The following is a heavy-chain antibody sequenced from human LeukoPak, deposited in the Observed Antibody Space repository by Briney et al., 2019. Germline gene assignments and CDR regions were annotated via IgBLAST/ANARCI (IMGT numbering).Heavy chain of an antibody. V-gene: IGHV4-59*01. D-gene: IGHD4-17*01. CDR2: IYYSGST. Sequence: SETLSLTCTVSGGSISNYYWSWIRQPPGKGLEWIGYIYYSGSTNYNPSLKGRVTISVDTSKNQFSLKLSSVTAADTAVYYCARVYGDYRWFDPWGQGTLVTVSS. J-gene: IGHJ5*02. CDR3: ARVYGDYRWFDP. CDR1: GGSISNYY.